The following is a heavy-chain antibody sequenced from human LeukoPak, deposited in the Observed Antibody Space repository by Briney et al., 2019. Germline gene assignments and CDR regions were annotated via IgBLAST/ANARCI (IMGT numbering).Heavy chain of an antibody. Sequence: QAGGSLRLSCTGSGFTFGDHAMGWVRQAPGKGLEWVGFIRSKAYRGTTEYAASVKGRFTISRDDSASIAYLQMNSLRTEDTAVYYCARGPIQLWIHNAMDVWGRGTTVTVSS. V-gene: IGHV3-49*04. CDR2: IRSKAYRGTT. D-gene: IGHD5-18*01. CDR1: GFTFGDHA. CDR3: ARGPIQLWIHNAMDV. J-gene: IGHJ6*02.